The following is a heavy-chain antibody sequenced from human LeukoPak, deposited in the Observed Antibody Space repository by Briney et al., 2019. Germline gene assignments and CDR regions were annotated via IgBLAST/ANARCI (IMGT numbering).Heavy chain of an antibody. J-gene: IGHJ4*02. Sequence: SGTLSLTCTVSGGSISSGDYYWSWIRQPPGKGLEWIGYIYYSGSTYYNPPLKSRLTISGDTSKNQFSLRLSSVTAADTAVYYCARGTWSSSIDYWGQGTLVTVSS. V-gene: IGHV4-30-4*01. CDR1: GGSISSGDYY. CDR2: IYYSGST. D-gene: IGHD6-6*01. CDR3: ARGTWSSSIDY.